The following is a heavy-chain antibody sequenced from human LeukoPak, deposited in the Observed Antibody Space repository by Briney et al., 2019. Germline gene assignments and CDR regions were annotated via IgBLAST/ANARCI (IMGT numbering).Heavy chain of an antibody. CDR1: GFTFSSYA. J-gene: IGHJ4*02. D-gene: IGHD2-2*01. Sequence: GRSLRLSCAASGFTFSSYAMHWVRQPPGKGLEWVAVISYDGSNRYYADSVKGRFTISRDNSKNTQYLQMNSLSPEDTAVYYCARLYCSSTSCYAGFDYWGQGTPVTVSS. V-gene: IGHV3-30-3*01. CDR3: ARLYCSSTSCYAGFDY. CDR2: ISYDGSNR.